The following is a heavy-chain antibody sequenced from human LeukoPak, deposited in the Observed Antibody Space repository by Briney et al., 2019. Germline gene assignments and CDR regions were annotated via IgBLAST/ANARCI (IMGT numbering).Heavy chain of an antibody. CDR3: AKGDRRYSYGYYYYYGMDV. CDR2: ISWNSGST. J-gene: IGHJ6*02. Sequence: GGSLRLSCAASGFTFDDYAMHWVRQAPGKGLEWVSGISWNSGSTGYADSVKGRFTISRDNAKNSLYLQMNSLRAEDTALYYCAKGDRRYSYGYYYYYGMDVWGQGTTVTVSS. D-gene: IGHD5-18*01. CDR1: GFTFDDYA. V-gene: IGHV3-9*01.